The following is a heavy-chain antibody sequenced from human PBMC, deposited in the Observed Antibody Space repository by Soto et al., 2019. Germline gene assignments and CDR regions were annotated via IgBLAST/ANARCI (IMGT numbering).Heavy chain of an antibody. CDR1: GFSLSSIGAC. CDR2: IYWNDEI. J-gene: IGHJ6*02. D-gene: IGHD4-17*01. Sequence: SGPTLVNPTQTLTLTCSFTGFSLSSIGACVGWVRQSPGKALEWLALIYWNDEIRYSPSLASRPTITKDTSKDQVVLTLTNLGPVDTATYYCSHLDLRGFSDYTHGWDVRGHGNTV. V-gene: IGHV2-5*01. CDR3: SHLDLRGFSDYTHGWDV.